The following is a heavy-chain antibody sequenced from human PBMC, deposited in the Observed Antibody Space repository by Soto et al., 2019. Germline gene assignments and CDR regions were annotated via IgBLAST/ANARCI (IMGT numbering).Heavy chain of an antibody. CDR1: GYTFTSYA. Sequence: QVQLVQSVAEVKKPGASVKVSCKASGYTFTSYAMHWVRQAPGQRREWMGWINAGNGNTKYSQKFQGRVTITRDTSASTAYMELSSLRSEDTAVYYCARQGYCSSTSCYGYYYYYMDVWGKGTTVTVSS. J-gene: IGHJ6*03. V-gene: IGHV1-3*01. CDR3: ARQGYCSSTSCYGYYYYYMDV. CDR2: INAGNGNT. D-gene: IGHD2-2*01.